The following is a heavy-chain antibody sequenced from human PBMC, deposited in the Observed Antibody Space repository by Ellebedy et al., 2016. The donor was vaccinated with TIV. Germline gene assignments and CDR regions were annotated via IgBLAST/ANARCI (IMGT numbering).Heavy chain of an antibody. CDR1: GGSINNYY. CDR2: IHSSGST. Sequence: MPGGSLRLSCTVSGGSINNYYWSWIRQPAGKGLEWIGRIHSSGSTSYNPSLKSRVSMSVATSKNQFSLKFSSVMAADTAVYYCARGGSPMGEDYFDFWGQGTLVTVSS. J-gene: IGHJ4*02. V-gene: IGHV4-4*07. CDR3: ARGGSPMGEDYFDF. D-gene: IGHD3-16*01.